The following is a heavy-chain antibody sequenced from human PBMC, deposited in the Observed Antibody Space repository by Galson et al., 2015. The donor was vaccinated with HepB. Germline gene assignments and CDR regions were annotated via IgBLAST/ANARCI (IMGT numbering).Heavy chain of an antibody. J-gene: IGHJ4*02. D-gene: IGHD6-13*01. V-gene: IGHV3-7*01. CDR2: IKQDGSEK. CDR1: GFTFSSYW. Sequence: SLRLSCAASGFTFSSYWMSWVRQAPGKGLEWVANIKQDGSEKYYVDSVKGRFTISRDNAKNSLYLQMNSLRAEDTAVYYCARASRGIAAAGTPGYYFDYWGQGTLVTVSS. CDR3: ARASRGIAAAGTPGYYFDY.